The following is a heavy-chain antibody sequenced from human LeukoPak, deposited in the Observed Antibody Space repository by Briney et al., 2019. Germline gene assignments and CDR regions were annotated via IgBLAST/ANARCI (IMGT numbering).Heavy chain of an antibody. CDR2: MNPNSGNT. CDR1: GYTFTSYD. Sequence: ASVKVSCKASGYTFTSYDINWVRQATGQGLEWMGWMNPNSGNTGYAQKVQGRVTMTRNTSISTAYMELSSLRSEDTAVYYCASLPLEGGASTMVPGVPHYGMDVWGQGTTVTVSS. D-gene: IGHD3-10*01. J-gene: IGHJ6*02. V-gene: IGHV1-8*01. CDR3: ASLPLEGGASTMVPGVPHYGMDV.